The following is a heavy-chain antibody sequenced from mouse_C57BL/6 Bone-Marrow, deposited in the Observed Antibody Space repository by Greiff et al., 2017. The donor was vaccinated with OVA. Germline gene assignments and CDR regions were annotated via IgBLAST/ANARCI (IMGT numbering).Heavy chain of an antibody. CDR3: TREQYDYAFDY. Sequence: VQLKQPGAELVRPGSSVKLSCKASGYTFTSYWMHWVKQRPGQGLEWIGAIYPGNSDTSYNQKFKGKAKLTAVTSASTAYMELSSLTNEDSAVYYCTREQYDYAFDYWGQGTTLTVSS. CDR1: GYTFTSYW. CDR2: IYPGNSDT. J-gene: IGHJ2*01. V-gene: IGHV1-5*01. D-gene: IGHD2-4*01.